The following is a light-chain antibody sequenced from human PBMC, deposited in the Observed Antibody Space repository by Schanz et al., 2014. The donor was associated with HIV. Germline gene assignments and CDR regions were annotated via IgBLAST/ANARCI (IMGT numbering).Light chain of an antibody. J-gene: IGLJ1*01. V-gene: IGLV2-14*01. Sequence: QSALTQPASVSGSPGQSITISCTGTSSDVGGYNYLSWYQQHPGKAPKFMIYDVSNRPSGVSNRFSGSKSGNTASLTISGLQAEDEADYYCCAYSSSATVVFGTGTKLTVL. CDR3: CAYSSSATVV. CDR1: SSDVGGYNY. CDR2: DVS.